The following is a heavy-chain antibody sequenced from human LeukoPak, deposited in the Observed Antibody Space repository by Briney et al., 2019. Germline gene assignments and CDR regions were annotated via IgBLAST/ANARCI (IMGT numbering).Heavy chain of an antibody. Sequence: GGSLRLSCAASGFTFDDYAMHWVRQAPGKGLEWVSGISWNSGTTVYVDSVKGRFTISRDNAKNSLYLQMYSLRPEDMALYYCVRDVSLGFCTGGACSPHFDYWGQGTLVIVSS. D-gene: IGHD2-8*02. V-gene: IGHV3-9*03. CDR2: ISWNSGTT. J-gene: IGHJ4*02. CDR1: GFTFDDYA. CDR3: VRDVSLGFCTGGACSPHFDY.